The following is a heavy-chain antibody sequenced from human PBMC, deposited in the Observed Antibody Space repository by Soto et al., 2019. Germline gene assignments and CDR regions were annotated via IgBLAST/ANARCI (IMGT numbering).Heavy chain of an antibody. J-gene: IGHJ4*02. V-gene: IGHV4-59*12. Sequence: QVQLQESGPGLVKPSETLSLTCTVSGGSIRDYFWTWIRQPPGKGLEWIGYVHHNDGAYYNPSLESRTTISVDTSKNQFSLRLTSVTAADTAVYYCARDQGGELDYWGQGLLVTVSS. D-gene: IGHD2-15*01. CDR3: ARDQGGELDY. CDR1: GGSIRDYF. CDR2: VHHNDGA.